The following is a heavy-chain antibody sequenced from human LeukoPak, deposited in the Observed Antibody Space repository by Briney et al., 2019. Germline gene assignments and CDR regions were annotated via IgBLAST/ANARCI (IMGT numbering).Heavy chain of an antibody. Sequence: PGGSLRLSCSGSGFTFSRHNMHWVRQAPGKGLEYVSAISYNGDSTYYVDSVKGRFTISRDNSKNTLDLQMRPEDTAVYYCVSDRETQEHIWGPGTLVTVSS. J-gene: IGHJ3*02. CDR3: VSDRETQEHI. CDR2: ISYNGDST. CDR1: GFTFSRHN. V-gene: IGHV3-64D*09. D-gene: IGHD1-26*01.